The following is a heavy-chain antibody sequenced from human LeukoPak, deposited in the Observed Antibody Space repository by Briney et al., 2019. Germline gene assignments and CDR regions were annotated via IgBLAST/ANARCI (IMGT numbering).Heavy chain of an antibody. J-gene: IGHJ4*02. CDR2: IKEDGSEK. D-gene: IGHD2-8*01. CDR3: ARDNGF. V-gene: IGHV3-7*03. CDR1: GFTFPSYW. Sequence: PGGSLRLSCAASGFTFPSYWMKWVRQAPGKGLEWVANIKEDGSEKYYVDSVKGRFTISRDNAKNSVYLQMNSLRAEDTAVYYCARDNGFWGQGTLVTVSS.